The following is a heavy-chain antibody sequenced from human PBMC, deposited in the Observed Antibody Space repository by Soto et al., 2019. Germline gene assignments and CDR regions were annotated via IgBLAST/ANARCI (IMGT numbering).Heavy chain of an antibody. D-gene: IGHD3-22*01. CDR3: SRLRDDSGYWEAYFDY. V-gene: IGHV4-39*01. CDR2: IYYSGST. J-gene: IGHJ4*02. Sequence: SETLSLTCTVSGGSISSSSYYWGWIRQPPGKGLEWIGSIYYSGSTYYNPSLKSRITISADTSKNQFSLKLSSVTAADTAIYYCSRLRDDSGYWEAYFDYWGQGTLVTVS. CDR1: GGSISSSSYY.